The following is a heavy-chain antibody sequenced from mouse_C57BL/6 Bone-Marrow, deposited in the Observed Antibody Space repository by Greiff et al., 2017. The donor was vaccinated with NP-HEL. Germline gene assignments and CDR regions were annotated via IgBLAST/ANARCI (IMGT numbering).Heavy chain of an antibody. CDR1: GFNIKDDY. CDR3: TTATIYYPFYFDY. Sequence: VQLQQSGAELVRPGASVKLSCTASGFNIKDDYMHWVKQRPEQGLEWIGWIDPENGDTEYASKFQGKATITADTSSNTVYLQLSSLTSEDTAVYYCTTATIYYPFYFDYWGQGTTLTVSS. J-gene: IGHJ2*01. V-gene: IGHV14-4*01. D-gene: IGHD1-1*01. CDR2: IDPENGDT.